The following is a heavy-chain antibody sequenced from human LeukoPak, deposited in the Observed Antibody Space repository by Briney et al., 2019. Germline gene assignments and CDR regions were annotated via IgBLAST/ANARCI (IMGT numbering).Heavy chain of an antibody. J-gene: IGHJ4*02. CDR1: GYTFISYY. Sequence: ASVKVSCKASGYTFISYYMHWVRQAPGQGLEWMGIINPSGGSTSYAQKFQGRVTMTRDTSTSTVYMELSSLRSEDTAVYYCATGTDSSGYYYVPGFDYWGQGTLVTVSS. CDR3: ATGTDSSGYYYVPGFDY. CDR2: INPSGGST. V-gene: IGHV1-46*01. D-gene: IGHD3-22*01.